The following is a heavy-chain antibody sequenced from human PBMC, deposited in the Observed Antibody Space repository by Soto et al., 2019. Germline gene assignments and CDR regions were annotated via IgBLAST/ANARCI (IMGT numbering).Heavy chain of an antibody. CDR1: GDSISKYY. J-gene: IGHJ3*02. D-gene: IGHD2-21*01. CDR3: GGDWGGGWQAGGASHI. CDR2: IYYSGST. V-gene: IGHV4-59*01. Sequence: PSETLSLTCTVSGDSISKYYSSWIRQPPGKGLEWIGYIYYSGSTNYNPSLKSRVTISIDTSKNQFSLRLSSVTAAETSVCWGGGDWGGGWQAGGASHIWGQGTMVTVSS.